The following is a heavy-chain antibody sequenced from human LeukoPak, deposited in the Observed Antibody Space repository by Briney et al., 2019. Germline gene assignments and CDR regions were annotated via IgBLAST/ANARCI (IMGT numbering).Heavy chain of an antibody. D-gene: IGHD3-22*01. CDR3: AKDGDSSGYYWDYYYGMDV. J-gene: IGHJ6*02. Sequence: PGGSLRLSCAASGFTFSSYAMHWVRQAPGKGLEWVAVISYDGSNKYYADSVKGRFTISRDNSKNTLYLQMNSLRAEDTAVYYCAKDGDSSGYYWDYYYGMDVWGQGTTVTVSS. V-gene: IGHV3-30*04. CDR1: GFTFSSYA. CDR2: ISYDGSNK.